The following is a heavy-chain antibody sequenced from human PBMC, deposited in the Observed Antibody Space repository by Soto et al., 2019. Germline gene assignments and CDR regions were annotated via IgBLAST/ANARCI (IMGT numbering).Heavy chain of an antibody. CDR2: ISGDGDST. CDR3: QMGY. V-gene: IGHV3-23*01. Sequence: PKWSLPLSCAPSGFTFSSYAMSWVRQAPGKGLEWVSAISGDGDSTYYADSVKGRFTISRDNSKNTLYLQMNSLRAEDTAVYYCQMGYWGQGTPVTVSS. J-gene: IGHJ4*02. CDR1: GFTFSSYA.